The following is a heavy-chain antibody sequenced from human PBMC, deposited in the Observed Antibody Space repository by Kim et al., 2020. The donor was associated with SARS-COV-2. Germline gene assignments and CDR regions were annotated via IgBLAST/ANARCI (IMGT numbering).Heavy chain of an antibody. Sequence: GGSLRLSCAVSGFTFRNYWMSWIRQVPGKGLEWVANIKKDGSEKHCVDSVKGRFTISRDNAKNSLYLQMNSLRAEDTAIYYCARGHYGMDVWGQGATVIVS. V-gene: IGHV3-7*03. CDR1: GFTFRNYW. J-gene: IGHJ6*02. CDR3: ARGHYGMDV. CDR2: IKKDGSEK.